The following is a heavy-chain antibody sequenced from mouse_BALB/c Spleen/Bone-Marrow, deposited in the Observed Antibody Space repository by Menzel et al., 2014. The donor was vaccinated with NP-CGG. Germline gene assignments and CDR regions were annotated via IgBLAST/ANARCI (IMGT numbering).Heavy chain of an antibody. CDR3: ARYGY. CDR2: IDAASGNS. Sequence: EVQLQQSGAELVKPGASVKLTCTGSGFNIKDTYMHWVKQRPEQGLEWIGRIDAASGNSKYDQKLQGKANITADTLSNTGYLQLSSLTSEDTAVYYCARYGYWGQGTSVTVSS. D-gene: IGHD1-1*02. J-gene: IGHJ4*01. V-gene: IGHV14-3*02. CDR1: GFNIKDTY.